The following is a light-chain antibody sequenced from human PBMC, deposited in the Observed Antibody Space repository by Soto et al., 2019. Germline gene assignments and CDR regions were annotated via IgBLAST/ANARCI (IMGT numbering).Light chain of an antibody. J-gene: IGKJ1*01. CDR1: ENISTW. Sequence: IQMTQSTSTLSASVGDRVTITCRVSENISTWLGCYKQKPGKAPNLLIYKASTLGSVVPSRFIGSGSVTEFMVSVLGLQADDFASYYCQEYKTYPGMSGPGTKVNIK. V-gene: IGKV1-5*03. CDR3: QEYKTYPGM. CDR2: KAS.